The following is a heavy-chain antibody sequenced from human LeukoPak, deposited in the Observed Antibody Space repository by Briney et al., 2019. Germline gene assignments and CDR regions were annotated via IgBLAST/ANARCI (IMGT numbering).Heavy chain of an antibody. V-gene: IGHV3-30*04. CDR1: GFTFSSYA. Sequence: GRSLRLSCAASGFTFSSYAMHWVRQAPGKGLEWVAVMSYDGSNKYYADSVKGRFTISRDNSKNTVSLQMNSLRAEDTAVYYCAGDGWHGLFTYWGQGTLVTVSS. CDR3: AGDGWHGLFTY. CDR2: MSYDGSNK. J-gene: IGHJ4*02. D-gene: IGHD5-24*01.